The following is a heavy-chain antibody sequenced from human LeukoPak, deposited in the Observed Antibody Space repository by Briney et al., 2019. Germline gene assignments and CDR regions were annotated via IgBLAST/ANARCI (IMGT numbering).Heavy chain of an antibody. D-gene: IGHD1-7*01. CDR1: GYTFTGYY. Sequence: ASVKVSCTASGYTFTGYYMHWVRQAPGQGREWMGWINPNSGGTNYAQKFQGWVTMTRDTSISTAYMELSRPRSHDTAVYYCARALRNWNSLYDYWGQETLVSVSS. CDR2: INPNSGGT. V-gene: IGHV1-2*04. J-gene: IGHJ4*02. CDR3: ARALRNWNSLYDY.